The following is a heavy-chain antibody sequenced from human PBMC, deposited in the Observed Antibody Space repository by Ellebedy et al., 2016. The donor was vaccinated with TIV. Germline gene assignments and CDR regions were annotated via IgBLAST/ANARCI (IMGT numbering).Heavy chain of an antibody. V-gene: IGHV1-2*04. D-gene: IGHD3-22*01. CDR2: INPNIGDT. Sequence: AASVKVSCKASGYTFTDYYIHWVRQAPGQGLEWMGWINPNIGDTNYAQKFQGWVTMTWDTSISTAYMELRRLRSDDTAVYYCARGMGITTVYYYFAMDVWGHGTTVTVSS. CDR1: GYTFTDYY. J-gene: IGHJ6*02. CDR3: ARGMGITTVYYYFAMDV.